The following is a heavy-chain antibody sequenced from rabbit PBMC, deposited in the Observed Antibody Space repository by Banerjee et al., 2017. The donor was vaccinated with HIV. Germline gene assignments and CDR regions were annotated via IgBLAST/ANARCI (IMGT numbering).Heavy chain of an antibody. CDR2: IDPVFGST. V-gene: IGHV1S7*01. CDR1: GFDFSSYY. CDR3: ARSNNYYDMDL. J-gene: IGHJ6*01. Sequence: QLKESGGGLVQPGGSLKLSCKASGFDFSSYYMSWVRQAPGKGLEWIGYIDPVFGSTYYASWVNGRFTISSHNAQNTLYLQLNSLTAADTATYFCARSNNYYDMDLWGPGTLSPS.